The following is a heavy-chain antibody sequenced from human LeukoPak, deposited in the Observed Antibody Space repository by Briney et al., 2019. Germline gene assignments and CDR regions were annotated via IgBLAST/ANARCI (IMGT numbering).Heavy chain of an antibody. J-gene: IGHJ4*02. CDR1: GFTFSSYS. V-gene: IGHV3-21*01. CDR3: ARDRFTAMVVYYFDY. D-gene: IGHD5-18*01. Sequence: GGSLRLSCAASGFTFSSYSMNWVRQAPGKGLEWVSSISSSSSYIYYADSVKGRFTISRDNAKNSLYLQMNSLRAEDTAVYYCARDRFTAMVVYYFDYWGQGTLVTVSP. CDR2: ISSSSSYI.